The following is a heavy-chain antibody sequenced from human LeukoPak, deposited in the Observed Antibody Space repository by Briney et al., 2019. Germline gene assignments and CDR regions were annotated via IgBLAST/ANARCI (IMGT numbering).Heavy chain of an antibody. D-gene: IGHD4-17*01. V-gene: IGHV1-69*06. CDR3: ARARTDGDYFDY. Sequence: SVKVSCKASEGTFSSYAISWVRQAPGQGLEWMGGIIPIFGTANYAQKFQGRVTITADKSTSTAYMELSSLRSEDTAVYYCARARTDGDYFDYWGQGTLVTVSS. J-gene: IGHJ4*02. CDR1: EGTFSSYA. CDR2: IIPIFGTA.